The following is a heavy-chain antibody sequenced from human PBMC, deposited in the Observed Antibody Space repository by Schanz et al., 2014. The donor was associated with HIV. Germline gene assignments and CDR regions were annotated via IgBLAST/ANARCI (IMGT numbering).Heavy chain of an antibody. J-gene: IGHJ6*02. Sequence: QVQLVQSGTEVKKPGSSVKVSCKPSGGTFRSFAISWVRQASGLGLEWMGWMNPSTGNSGYAQMFQVRVTMTRDTSISTAYLEVDSLKSEDTAVYYCARGPKWEGLMDVWGQGTTVIVSS. D-gene: IGHD1-26*01. CDR1: GGTFRSFA. V-gene: IGHV1-8*02. CDR2: MNPSTGNS. CDR3: ARGPKWEGLMDV.